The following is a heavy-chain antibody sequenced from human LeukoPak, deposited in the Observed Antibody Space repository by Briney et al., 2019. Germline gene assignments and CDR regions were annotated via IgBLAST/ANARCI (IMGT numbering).Heavy chain of an antibody. J-gene: IGHJ4*02. CDR3: ARHRGYYYGVVDY. CDR1: GGSVSNSNVY. Sequence: SETLSLTCAVSGGSVSNSNVYWGWIRQPPGKGLEWIGSIYYSGNTYYNPSLKSRVTISVDTSRYQFSLKLSSVTAADTAMYYCARHRGYYYGVVDYWGQGTLVTVSS. V-gene: IGHV4-39*01. CDR2: IYYSGNT. D-gene: IGHD5-18*01.